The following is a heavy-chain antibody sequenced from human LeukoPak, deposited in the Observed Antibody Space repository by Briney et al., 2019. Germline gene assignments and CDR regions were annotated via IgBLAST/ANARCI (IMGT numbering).Heavy chain of an antibody. CDR3: ARDNSLRDTAWWFDP. CDR2: INPSGDNT. J-gene: IGHJ5*02. CDR1: GYTFTNNF. Sequence: ASVKVSCKASGYTFTNNFTHWVRQAPGQGLEWIGIINPSGDNTWYAQKFQGRVTMTWDMATSTDYLEVSSLRSEDTAVYYCARDNSLRDTAWWFDPWGQGTLVTVSS. V-gene: IGHV1-46*01. D-gene: IGHD5-24*01.